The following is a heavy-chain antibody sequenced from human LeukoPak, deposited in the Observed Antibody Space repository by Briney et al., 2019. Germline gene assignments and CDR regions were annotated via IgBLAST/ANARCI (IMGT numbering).Heavy chain of an antibody. D-gene: IGHD6-19*01. CDR1: GYTFTIYD. CDR3: ARSLPTIAVAGRGNDY. CDR2: VNPNSGNT. Sequence: GAAVRVCCKAAGYTFTIYDMSLVRQGTGQGLEWMGGVNPNSGNTGYAQKVQGRVNMTRNTSISTAYMELSSLRSEDTAVYYCARSLPTIAVAGRGNDYWGQGTLVTVSS. V-gene: IGHV1-8*01. J-gene: IGHJ4*02.